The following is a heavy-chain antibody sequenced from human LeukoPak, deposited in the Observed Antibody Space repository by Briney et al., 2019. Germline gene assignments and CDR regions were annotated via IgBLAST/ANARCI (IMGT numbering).Heavy chain of an antibody. CDR3: ARDITGTSVGDWYFDL. CDR1: GYTFTGYY. D-gene: IGHD1-20*01. J-gene: IGHJ2*01. V-gene: IGHV1-2*02. CDR2: INPNSGGT. Sequence: GASVKVSCKASGYTFTGYYMHWVRQAPGQGLEWMGWINPNSGGTNHAQKFQGRVTMTRDTSISTAYMELSRLRSDDTAVYYCARDITGTSVGDWYFDLWGRGTLVTVSS.